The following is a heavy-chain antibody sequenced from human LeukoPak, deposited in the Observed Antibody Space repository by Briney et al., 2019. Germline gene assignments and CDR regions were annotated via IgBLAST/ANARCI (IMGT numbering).Heavy chain of an antibody. CDR2: IKSKSDGGTR. V-gene: IGHV3-15*01. J-gene: IGHJ3*02. Sequence: PGGSLRLSCAASGFTFSNAWMSWVRQAPGKGLEWVGRIKSKSDGGTRDFAAPVKGRVTISRDESKNTLYLQMNSLKIEDTAVYYCTRAGRSSGWYNPQGPFDIWGQGTMVTVSS. D-gene: IGHD6-19*01. CDR3: TRAGRSSGWYNPQGPFDI. CDR1: GFTFSNAW.